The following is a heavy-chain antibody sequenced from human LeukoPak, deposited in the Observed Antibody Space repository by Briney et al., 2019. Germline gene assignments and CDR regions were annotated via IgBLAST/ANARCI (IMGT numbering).Heavy chain of an antibody. CDR1: GGTFSNYA. CDR3: ARGSSGWYGRYYYYYMDV. J-gene: IGHJ6*03. D-gene: IGHD6-19*01. V-gene: IGHV1-18*01. CDR2: ISAYNGNT. Sequence: ASVKVSCKASGGTFSNYAITWVRQAPGQGLEWMGWISAYNGNTNYAQKLQGRVTMTTDTSTSTAYMELRSLRSDDTAVYYCARGSSGWYGRYYYYYMDVWGKGTTVTISS.